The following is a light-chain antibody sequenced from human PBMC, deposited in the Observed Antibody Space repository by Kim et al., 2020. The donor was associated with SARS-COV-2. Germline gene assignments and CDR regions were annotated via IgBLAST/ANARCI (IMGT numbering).Light chain of an antibody. J-gene: IGKJ4*01. Sequence: SVGDRITISCRASQNINIYLNWYQQKPGEAPNLMIFAASSLQTGVPSRFSGSGSGTEFTLTISSLQSEDFGTYYCQESYLTSGLSFGGGTKVDIK. CDR1: QNINIY. CDR3: QESYLTSGLS. CDR2: AAS. V-gene: IGKV1-39*01.